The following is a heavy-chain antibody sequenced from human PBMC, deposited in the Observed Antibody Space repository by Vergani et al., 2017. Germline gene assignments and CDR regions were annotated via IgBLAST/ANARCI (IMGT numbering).Heavy chain of an antibody. CDR2: ISWNSGSI. V-gene: IGHV3-9*01. D-gene: IGHD3/OR15-3a*01. Sequence: EVQLVESGGGLVQPGRSLRLSCAASGFTFDDSAMHWVRQAPGKGLEWVSGISWNSGSIGYADSVKGRFTISRDNAKNSLYLQMNSLRAEDTALYYCAKWTGSSIAWGQGTLVTVSS. CDR3: AKWTGSSIA. CDR1: GFTFDDSA. J-gene: IGHJ5*02.